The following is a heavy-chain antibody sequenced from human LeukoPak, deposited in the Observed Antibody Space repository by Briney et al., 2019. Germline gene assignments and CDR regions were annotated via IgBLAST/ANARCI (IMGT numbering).Heavy chain of an antibody. D-gene: IGHD3-10*01. Sequence: SVKVSCKASGGTFSSYAISWVRQAPGQGLEWMGRIIPIFGTANYAQKFQGRVTITTDESTSTAYMELSSLRSEDTAVYYCARDGELEVDLDYYYYYYMDVWGKGPRSPSP. CDR2: IIPIFGTA. CDR1: GGTFSSYA. J-gene: IGHJ6*03. V-gene: IGHV1-69*05. CDR3: ARDGELEVDLDYYYYYYMDV.